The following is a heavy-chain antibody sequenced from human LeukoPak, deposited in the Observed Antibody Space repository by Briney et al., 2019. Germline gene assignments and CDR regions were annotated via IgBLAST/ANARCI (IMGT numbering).Heavy chain of an antibody. V-gene: IGHV4-59*08. CDR1: GGSISSYY. CDR3: ARQTGRRSPIAFYWYFDL. D-gene: IGHD3-3*02. CDR2: IYYSGST. Sequence: SETLSLTCTVSGGSISSYYWSWIRQPPGKGLEWIGYIYYSGSTNYNPSLKSRVTISVDTSKNQFSLKLSSVTAADTAVYYCARQTGRRSPIAFYWYFDLWGRGTLVTVSS. J-gene: IGHJ2*01.